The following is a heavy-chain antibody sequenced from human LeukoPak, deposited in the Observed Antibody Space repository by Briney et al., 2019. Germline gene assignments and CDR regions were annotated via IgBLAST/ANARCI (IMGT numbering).Heavy chain of an antibody. Sequence: GGSLRLSCAASGFTFSSYAMRWVRQAPRKGLEWVSAISGSGGSTYYAASVTGPFPISRDNSNNTLYLQMTSLRAEDTAVYYCAKPRGPLPYWGQGTLVTVSS. D-gene: IGHD3-10*01. CDR2: ISGSGGST. V-gene: IGHV3-23*01. J-gene: IGHJ4*02. CDR3: AKPRGPLPY. CDR1: GFTFSSYA.